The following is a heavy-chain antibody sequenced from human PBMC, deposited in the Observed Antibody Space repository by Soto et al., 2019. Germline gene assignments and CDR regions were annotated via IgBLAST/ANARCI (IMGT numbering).Heavy chain of an antibody. J-gene: IGHJ4*02. CDR2: INHSGST. Sequence: SETLSLTCAVYGGSFSGYYWSWIRQPPGKGLEWIGEINHSGSTNYNPSLKSRVTISVDTSKNQFSLKLSSVTAADTAVYYCARDFWGSSGSPGYWGQGTLVTVSS. D-gene: IGHD3-22*01. CDR3: ARDFWGSSGSPGY. CDR1: GGSFSGYY. V-gene: IGHV4-34*01.